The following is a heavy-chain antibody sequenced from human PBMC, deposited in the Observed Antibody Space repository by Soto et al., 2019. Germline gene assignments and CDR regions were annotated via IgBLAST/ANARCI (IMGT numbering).Heavy chain of an antibody. D-gene: IGHD6-13*01. Sequence: GASVKVSCKASGYTFTSYGISWVRQAPGQGLEWMGWISAYNGNTNYAQKLQGRVTMTTDTSTSTAYMELRSLRSDDTAVYYCARGVAAAGTSYYYYYGMDVWGQGTTVSVSS. J-gene: IGHJ6*02. V-gene: IGHV1-18*01. CDR2: ISAYNGNT. CDR3: ARGVAAAGTSYYYYYGMDV. CDR1: GYTFTSYG.